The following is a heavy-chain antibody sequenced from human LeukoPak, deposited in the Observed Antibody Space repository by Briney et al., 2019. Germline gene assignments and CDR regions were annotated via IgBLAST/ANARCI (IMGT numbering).Heavy chain of an antibody. D-gene: IGHD5-18*01. V-gene: IGHV4-39*01. J-gene: IGHJ4*02. CDR3: ARHPGYSYGGTFDY. CDR2: IYYSGST. Sequence: SETLSLTCTASGGSISSSTYYWDWIRQPPGKGLEWIGSIYYSGSTYYNPSLKSRVTISVDTSKNQFSLKLSSVTAADTAVYYCARHPGYSYGGTFDYWGQGTLVTVSS. CDR1: GGSISSSTYY.